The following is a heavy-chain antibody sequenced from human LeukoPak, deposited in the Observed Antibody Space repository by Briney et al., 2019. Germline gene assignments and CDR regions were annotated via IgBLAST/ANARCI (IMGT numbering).Heavy chain of an antibody. V-gene: IGHV4-38-2*02. CDR1: GYSISSGYY. CDR3: ARESTSRGGAGRFDP. Sequence: SETLSLTCTVSGYSISSGYYWGWIRQPPGKGLEWIGSIYHSGSTYYNPSLKSRVTISVDTSKNQFSLKLTSVTAADTAVYYCARESTSRGGAGRFDPWGQGSLVTISS. CDR2: IYHSGST. D-gene: IGHD6-6*01. J-gene: IGHJ5*02.